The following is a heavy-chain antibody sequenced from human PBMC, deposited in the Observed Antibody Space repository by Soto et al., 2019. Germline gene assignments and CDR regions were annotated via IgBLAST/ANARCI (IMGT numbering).Heavy chain of an antibody. Sequence: PGGSLRLSCAASGFAVSSNYMSWIRQAPGKGLEWVSVIYSGGSTYYADSVKGRFTISRDNSKNTLYLQMNSLRAEDTAVYYCARGPYNGLIDYWGQGTLVTVSS. CDR3: ARGPYNGLIDY. V-gene: IGHV3-53*01. CDR1: GFAVSSNY. D-gene: IGHD1-20*01. CDR2: IYSGGST. J-gene: IGHJ4*02.